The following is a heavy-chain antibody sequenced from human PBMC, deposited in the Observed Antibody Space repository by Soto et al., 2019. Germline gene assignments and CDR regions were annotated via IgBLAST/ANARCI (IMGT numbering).Heavy chain of an antibody. CDR1: GFTFSSYE. J-gene: IGHJ6*02. CDR3: AKDKGYCSSTSCPYYYYYGMDV. V-gene: IGHV3-48*03. D-gene: IGHD2-2*01. CDR2: ISSSGSTI. Sequence: PGGSLRLSCAASGFTFSSYEMNWVRQAPGKGLEWVSYISSSGSTIYYADSVKGRFTISRDNAKNSLYLQMNGLRAEDTAVYYCAKDKGYCSSTSCPYYYYYGMDVWGQGTTVTVSS.